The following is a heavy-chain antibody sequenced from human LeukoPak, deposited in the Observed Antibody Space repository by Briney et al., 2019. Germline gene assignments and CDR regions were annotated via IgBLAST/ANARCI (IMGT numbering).Heavy chain of an antibody. CDR1: GGSISSYY. V-gene: IGHV4-4*07. D-gene: IGHD2-2*01. Sequence: PSETLSLTCTVSGGSISSYYWSWIRQPAGKGLEWIGRIYTSGSTNYNPSLKSRVTMSVDTSKNQFSLKLSSVTAADTAVYYCARDIVVVPAAGGHWFDPWGQGTLVTVYS. CDR3: ARDIVVVPAAGGHWFDP. CDR2: IYTSGST. J-gene: IGHJ5*02.